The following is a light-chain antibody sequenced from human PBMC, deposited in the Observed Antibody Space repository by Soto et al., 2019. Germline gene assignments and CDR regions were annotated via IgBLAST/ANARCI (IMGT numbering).Light chain of an antibody. CDR2: AAS. J-gene: IGKJ1*01. CDR1: QSISSS. Sequence: DIQMTQSPSSLSASVGDRVTITCRASQSISSSLNWYQQQLGKAPKLLIYAASSLQSAVTSRFGGCGSGTDFALTISSLQPEDGATDFYQHSHDTPWKFAQGTQVDSK. V-gene: IGKV1-39*01. CDR3: QHSHDTPWK.